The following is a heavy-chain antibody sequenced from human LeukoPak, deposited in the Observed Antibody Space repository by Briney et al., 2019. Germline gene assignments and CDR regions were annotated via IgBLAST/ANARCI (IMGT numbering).Heavy chain of an antibody. Sequence: GGSLRLSCAASGFTFSRYGMHWVRQAPGKGLEWVAFIRYDGSEKYYVDSAKGRFTISRDNSKNTLYLQMNSLRAEDTAVYYCAKGATTYSSGYYCLDYWGQGTLVTVSS. V-gene: IGHV3-30*02. CDR2: IRYDGSEK. CDR3: AKGATTYSSGYYCLDY. J-gene: IGHJ4*02. D-gene: IGHD3-22*01. CDR1: GFTFSRYG.